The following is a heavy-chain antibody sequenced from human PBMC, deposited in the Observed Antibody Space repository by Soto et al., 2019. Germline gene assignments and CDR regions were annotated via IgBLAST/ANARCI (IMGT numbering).Heavy chain of an antibody. Sequence: PSETLSLTCTVSGVSISSSNYYWGWIRQPPGKGLEWIGSIYYNGSTYYNPSLKSRVTISVDTSKNQFSLKLSSVTAADTAVYYCARHYGDYYYYYGMDVWGQGTTVT. CDR1: GVSISSSNYY. CDR2: IYYNGST. J-gene: IGHJ6*02. V-gene: IGHV4-39*01. CDR3: ARHYGDYYYYYGMDV. D-gene: IGHD4-17*01.